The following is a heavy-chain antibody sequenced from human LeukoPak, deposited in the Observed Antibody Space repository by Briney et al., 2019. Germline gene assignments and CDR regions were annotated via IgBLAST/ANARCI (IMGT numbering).Heavy chain of an antibody. CDR1: GGAISSGNYY. CDR3: ARDRGILVYYFDY. Sequence: PSETLSLTCTVSGGAISSGNYYWGWIRQPPGKRLEWIGTIDYSGGTYYNSSLKSRVTISVDTSKNQLSLKLKYVTAADTAVYYCARDRGILVYYFDYWGQGTLVTVSS. D-gene: IGHD1-26*01. CDR2: IDYSGGT. V-gene: IGHV4-39*07. J-gene: IGHJ4*02.